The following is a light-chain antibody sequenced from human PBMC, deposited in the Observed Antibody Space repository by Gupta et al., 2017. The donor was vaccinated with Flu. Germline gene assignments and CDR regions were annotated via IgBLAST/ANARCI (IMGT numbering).Light chain of an antibody. J-gene: IGLJ2*01. CDR2: KRR. CDR3: GTDGAVGV. CDR1: NSDIGAYNF. V-gene: IGLV2-14*01. Sequence: GESIASSCTHNNSDIGAYNFLYKHQQHTDKDRKIMIDKRRQGAAGVSARFSGSNSDNSASLALTEGQEEDEADYYCGTDGAVGVFGGGTKVTVL.